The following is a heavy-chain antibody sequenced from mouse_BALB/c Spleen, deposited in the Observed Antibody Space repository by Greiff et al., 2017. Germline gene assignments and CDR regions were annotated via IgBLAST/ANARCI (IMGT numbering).Heavy chain of an antibody. D-gene: IGHD2-4*01. J-gene: IGHJ3*01. CDR3: TCDPYDYEQFAY. V-gene: IGHV5-4*02. Sequence: EVQRVESGGGLVKPGGSLKLSCAASGFTFSDYYMYWVRQTPEKRLEWVATISDGGSYTYYPDSVKGRFTISRDNAKNNLYLQMSSLKSEDTAMYYCTCDPYDYEQFAYWGQGTLVTVSA. CDR1: GFTFSDYY. CDR2: ISDGGSYT.